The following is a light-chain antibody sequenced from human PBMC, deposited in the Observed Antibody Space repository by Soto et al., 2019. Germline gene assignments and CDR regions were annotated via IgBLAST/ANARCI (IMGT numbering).Light chain of an antibody. Sequence: DIQLTKSPSFLSASVGDRVTITCRASQGISSYLAWYQQKPGKAPKLLIYAASTLQSGVPSRFSGSGSGTEFTLTISSLQPEDFATYYCQQLNSYRFGGGTKVEIK. J-gene: IGKJ4*01. CDR1: QGISSY. CDR3: QQLNSYR. CDR2: AAS. V-gene: IGKV1-9*01.